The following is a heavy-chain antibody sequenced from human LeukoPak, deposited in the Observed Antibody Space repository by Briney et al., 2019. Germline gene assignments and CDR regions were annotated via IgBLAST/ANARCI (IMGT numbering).Heavy chain of an antibody. Sequence: GGSLRLSCAASGFTFSSYSMNWVRQAPGKGLEWVSSISSSSYIYYADSVKGRFTISRDNAKNSLYLQMNSLRAEDTAVYYCARDHYGDYVSDRSWFDPWGQGTLVTVSS. CDR2: ISSSSYI. V-gene: IGHV3-21*01. D-gene: IGHD4-17*01. J-gene: IGHJ5*02. CDR3: ARDHYGDYVSDRSWFDP. CDR1: GFTFSSYS.